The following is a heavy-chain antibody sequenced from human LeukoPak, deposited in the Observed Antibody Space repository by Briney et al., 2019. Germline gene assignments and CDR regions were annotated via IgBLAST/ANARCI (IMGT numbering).Heavy chain of an antibody. D-gene: IGHD3-9*01. CDR3: AKAEGYDILPGLDY. Sequence: GGSLILPCATSGFTFSSYAMSWVRQAPGKGLEWVSGIGASGGSTYYADSVKGRFTISRDNSKNTLYLQMNSLRTEDTAVCYCAKAEGYDILPGLDYWGHGTLVSVSS. CDR2: IGASGGST. CDR1: GFTFSSYA. V-gene: IGHV3-23*01. J-gene: IGHJ4*01.